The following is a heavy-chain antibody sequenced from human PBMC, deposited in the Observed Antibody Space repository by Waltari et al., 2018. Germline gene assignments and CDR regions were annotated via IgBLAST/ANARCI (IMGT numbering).Heavy chain of an antibody. Sequence: QVQLQESGPGLVKPSETLSLTCAVSGYSISSGYYWGWIRQPPGKGLEWIGSIYHSGSTYYNPSLKSRVTISVDTSKNQFSLKLSSVTAADTAVYYCARSGGAVAGRLWFDPWGQGTLVTVSS. CDR2: IYHSGST. D-gene: IGHD6-19*01. CDR3: ARSGGAVAGRLWFDP. V-gene: IGHV4-38-2*01. J-gene: IGHJ5*02. CDR1: GYSISSGYY.